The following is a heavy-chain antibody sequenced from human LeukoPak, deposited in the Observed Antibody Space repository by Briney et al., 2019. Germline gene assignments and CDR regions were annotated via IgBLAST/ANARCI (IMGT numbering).Heavy chain of an antibody. CDR3: ARVRIQLWSGNLIQYYMDV. CDR1: GFIFSSFW. D-gene: IGHD5-18*01. V-gene: IGHV3-7*01. CDR2: IKQDGGEK. J-gene: IGHJ6*03. Sequence: GGSLRLSCAASGFIFSSFWMNWVRQAPGKGLEWVANIKQDGGEKYYVDSVKGRFTISRDNAKNSLYLQLNSLRAEDTAVYYCARVRIQLWSGNLIQYYMDVWGKGTTVTVSS.